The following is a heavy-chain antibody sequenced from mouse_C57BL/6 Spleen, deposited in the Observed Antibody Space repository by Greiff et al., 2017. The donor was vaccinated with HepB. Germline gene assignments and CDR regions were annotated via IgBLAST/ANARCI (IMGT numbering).Heavy chain of an antibody. CDR3: ARPRQLRLQGFDN. Sequence: QVQLQQSGAELARPGASVKLSGKASGYTFTSYGISWVKQRTGQGLEWIGEIYPRSGNTYYNEKFKGKATLTADKSSSTAYMELRSLTSEDSAVYFCARPRQLRLQGFDNWGQGTTLTVSS. CDR2: IYPRSGNT. CDR1: GYTFTSYG. J-gene: IGHJ2*01. D-gene: IGHD3-2*02. V-gene: IGHV1-81*01.